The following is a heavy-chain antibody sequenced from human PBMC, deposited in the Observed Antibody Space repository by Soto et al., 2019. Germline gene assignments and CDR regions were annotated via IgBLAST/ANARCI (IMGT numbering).Heavy chain of an antibody. CDR3: VYGYYFDY. J-gene: IGHJ4*02. D-gene: IGHD3-10*01. CDR2: ISSSGSTI. V-gene: IGHV3-48*03. Sequence: GGSPRLSCAASGFTFSSYEMNWVRQSPGKGLEWVSFISSSGSTIYYADTVKGRFTISRDNAKNSLYLQMNSLRAEDTAVYYCVYGYYFDYWGQGTLVTVSS. CDR1: GFTFSSYE.